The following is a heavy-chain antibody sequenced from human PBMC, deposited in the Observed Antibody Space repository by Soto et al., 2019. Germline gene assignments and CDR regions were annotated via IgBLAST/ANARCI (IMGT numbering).Heavy chain of an antibody. CDR3: ARAPHLGQVATIGDYYFDY. V-gene: IGHV4-59*01. J-gene: IGHJ4*02. Sequence: SETLSLTCTVSGGSISSYYWSWIRQPPGKGLEWIGYIYYSGSTNYNPSLKSRVTISVDTSKNQFSLKLSSVTAADTAVYYCARAPHLGQVATIGDYYFDYWGQGTLVTVSS. CDR1: GGSISSYY. D-gene: IGHD5-12*01. CDR2: IYYSGST.